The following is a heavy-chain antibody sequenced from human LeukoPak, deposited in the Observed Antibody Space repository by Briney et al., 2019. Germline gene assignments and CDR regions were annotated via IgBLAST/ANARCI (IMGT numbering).Heavy chain of an antibody. V-gene: IGHV3-33*01. Sequence: GGSLRLSCAASGFIFSSYGMHWVRQAPGKGLEWVAVVWDDGNNKYYADSVKGRFTISRDNSKNTLYLQVSSLRAEDTADYYCARTVVATTLNTLDMWGQGTMVTVSS. CDR1: GFIFSSYG. CDR3: ARTVVATTLNTLDM. CDR2: VWDDGNNK. J-gene: IGHJ3*02. D-gene: IGHD2-15*01.